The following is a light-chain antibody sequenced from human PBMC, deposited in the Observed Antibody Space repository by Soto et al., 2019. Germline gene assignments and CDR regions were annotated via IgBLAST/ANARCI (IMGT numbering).Light chain of an antibody. J-gene: IGLJ2*01. CDR3: QSYDSSLSVGVV. Sequence: QSVLTQPPSESGAPGQRVTISCTGSSSNIGAGYDVHWYQQLPGTAPKLLIYGNSNRPSGVPDRFSGSKSGTSASLAITGLQAEDEADYYCQSYDSSLSVGVVFGGGTKLTVL. V-gene: IGLV1-40*01. CDR2: GNS. CDR1: SSNIGAGYD.